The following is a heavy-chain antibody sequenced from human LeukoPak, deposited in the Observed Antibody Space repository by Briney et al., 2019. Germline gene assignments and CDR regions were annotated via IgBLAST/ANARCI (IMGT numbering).Heavy chain of an antibody. Sequence: GGSLRLSCAASGFTFDDYAMHWVRQAPGKGLEWVSGISWNSGSIGYADSVKGRFTITRDNAKNSLYLQMNSLRAEDTALYYCAKDIRYDSSALGSWGQGTLVTVSS. CDR3: AKDIRYDSSALGS. J-gene: IGHJ4*02. CDR1: GFTFDDYA. CDR2: ISWNSGSI. D-gene: IGHD3-22*01. V-gene: IGHV3-9*01.